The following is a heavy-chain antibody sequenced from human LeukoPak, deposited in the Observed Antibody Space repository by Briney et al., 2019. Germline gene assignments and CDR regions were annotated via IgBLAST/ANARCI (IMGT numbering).Heavy chain of an antibody. CDR2: VFHSGNT. CDR1: GYSISSTYY. J-gene: IGHJ3*02. D-gene: IGHD3-22*01. V-gene: IGHV4-38-2*02. Sequence: PSETLSLTCTVSGYSISSTYYWGWIRQPPGKGLEWVGSVFHSGNTYYNPSLKSRLTISVDTSKNQFSLKLSSVTAADTAVYYCARDSMIEDAFDIWGQGTMVTVSS. CDR3: ARDSMIEDAFDI.